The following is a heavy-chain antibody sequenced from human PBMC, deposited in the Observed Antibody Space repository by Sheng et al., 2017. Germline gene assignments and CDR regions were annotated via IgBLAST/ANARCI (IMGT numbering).Heavy chain of an antibody. CDR3: ARSTGTFYYDDSGYNLPLSYYYHMDV. D-gene: IGHD3-22*01. Sequence: QVHLVQSGAEVKKPGSSVKVSCKASGGTSSAYAISWVREAPGQGLEWMGGIIPVLGIVNYGQKFQGRVTISADTSTSTSASTVYMEMSSLRSEDTAVYYCARSTGTFYYDDSGYNLPLSYYYHMDVWGKGTTVTVS. V-gene: IGHV1-69*04. CDR1: GGTSSAYA. J-gene: IGHJ6*03. CDR2: IIPVLGIV.